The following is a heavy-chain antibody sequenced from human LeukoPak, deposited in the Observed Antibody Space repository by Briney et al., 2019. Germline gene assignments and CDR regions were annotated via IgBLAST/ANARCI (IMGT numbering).Heavy chain of an antibody. CDR2: IWYDGSNK. D-gene: IGHD6-19*01. Sequence: GRSLRLSCAASGFTFSSYGMHWVRQAPGKGLEWVAVIWYDGSNKYYADSVKGRFTISRDNSKNTLYLQMNSLRAEDTAVYYCARDSPKQWLVTDAFDIWGQGTMVTVSS. V-gene: IGHV3-33*01. CDR1: GFTFSSYG. J-gene: IGHJ3*02. CDR3: ARDSPKQWLVTDAFDI.